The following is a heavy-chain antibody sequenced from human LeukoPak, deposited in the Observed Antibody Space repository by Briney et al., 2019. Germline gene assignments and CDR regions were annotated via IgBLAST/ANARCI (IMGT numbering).Heavy chain of an antibody. CDR3: ARDGRGYYDSGGSTHALVYGMDV. V-gene: IGHV4-4*02. CDR1: GGSISNSNW. Sequence: SETLSLTCAVSGGSISNSNWWSWVRPPPGKGLEWIGEIYHSGSTNYNPSLKSRVTISVDKSKNQFSLKLRSVTAADTAVYYCARDGRGYYDSGGSTHALVYGMDVWGQGTTVTVSS. J-gene: IGHJ6*02. D-gene: IGHD3-22*01. CDR2: IYHSGST.